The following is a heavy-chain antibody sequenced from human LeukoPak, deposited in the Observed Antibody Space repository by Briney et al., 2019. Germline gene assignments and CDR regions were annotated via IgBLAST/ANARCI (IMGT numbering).Heavy chain of an antibody. D-gene: IGHD2-21*02. Sequence: AGGSLRLSCAASGFTFSNYGIHWVRQAPGKGLEWVAAISYDGKNKHYTDSVKGRFTLSRDNSKNTLYLQMTSLRGDDTAVYYCAKRGDFTGTDCYYFDYWGQGTSVTVSS. CDR2: ISYDGKNK. CDR3: AKRGDFTGTDCYYFDY. J-gene: IGHJ4*02. V-gene: IGHV3-30*18. CDR1: GFTFSNYG.